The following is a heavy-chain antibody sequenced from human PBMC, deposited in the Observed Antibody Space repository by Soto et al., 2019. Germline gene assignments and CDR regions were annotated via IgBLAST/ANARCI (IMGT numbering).Heavy chain of an antibody. J-gene: IGHJ4*02. D-gene: IGHD5-12*01. CDR1: GGTFSTST. CDR2: IIPLLNVA. CDR3: ARDSPIGSTFSGYDAIDS. Sequence: ASVKVSCKASGGTFSTSTFTWVRQAPGQGLEWMGRIIPLLNVADYAQDFQGRLTITADKSTSTTYMELTSLTSKDTAVYYCARDSPIGSTFSGYDAIDSWGQGTLVTVSS. V-gene: IGHV1-69*04.